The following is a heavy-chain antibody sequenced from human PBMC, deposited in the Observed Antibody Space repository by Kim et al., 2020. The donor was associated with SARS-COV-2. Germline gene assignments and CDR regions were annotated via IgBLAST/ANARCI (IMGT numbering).Heavy chain of an antibody. D-gene: IGHD3-9*01. CDR1: GFTFNSYE. CDR2: ISNSDSTI. CDR3: ARDGAYNILTGSYYYYGMDV. J-gene: IGHJ6*02. V-gene: IGHV3-48*03. Sequence: GGSLRLSCAASGFTFNSYEMNWVRQAPGKWLEWVSYISNSDSTIFYADSVKGRFTISRDNAKNSLYLQMSSLRAEDTAVYYCARDGAYNILTGSYYYYGMDVWGQGTTVTVSS.